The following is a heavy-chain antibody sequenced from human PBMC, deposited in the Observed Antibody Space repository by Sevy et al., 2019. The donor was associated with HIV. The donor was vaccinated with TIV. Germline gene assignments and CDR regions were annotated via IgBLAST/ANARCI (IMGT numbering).Heavy chain of an antibody. CDR3: AREGGYGDYEDYYYGMDV. V-gene: IGHV3-21*04. D-gene: IGHD4-17*01. Sequence: GGSLRLSCVASEFTLSSYSMNSVRQAPGKWLEWISSISSSSAAIYYADSVKGRFTISRDNAKNSLYLQMNSLRAEDTAVYYCAREGGYGDYEDYYYGMDVWGQGTTVTVSS. CDR1: EFTLSSYS. CDR2: ISSSSAAI. J-gene: IGHJ6*02.